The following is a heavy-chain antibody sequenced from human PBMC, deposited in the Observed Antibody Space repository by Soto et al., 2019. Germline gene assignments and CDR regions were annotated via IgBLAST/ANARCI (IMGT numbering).Heavy chain of an antibody. CDR1: GFTFSSYA. J-gene: IGHJ6*02. CDR2: INSNGGST. D-gene: IGHD3-22*01. CDR3: ARMGYDSSGYYNYYYGMDV. Sequence: EVQLVESGGGLVQPGGSLRLSCAASGFTFSSYAMHWVRQAPGKGLEYVSTINSNGGSTYYANSVKGRFTISRDNSKNTLYLQMVSLSAEDMAVYYCARMGYDSSGYYNYYYGMDVWGQGTTVTVSS. V-gene: IGHV3-64*01.